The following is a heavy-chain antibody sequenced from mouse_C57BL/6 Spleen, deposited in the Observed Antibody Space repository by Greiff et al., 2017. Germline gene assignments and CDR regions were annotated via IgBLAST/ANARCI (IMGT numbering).Heavy chain of an antibody. CDR1: GYTFTSYW. J-gene: IGHJ2*01. V-gene: IGHV1-64*01. D-gene: IGHD1-1*01. Sequence: VQLQQPGAELVKHGASVKLSCKASGYTFTSYWMHWVKQRPGQGLEWIGMIHPNSGSTNYNEKFKSKATLTVDKSSSTASMQLSSLTSEDSAVYYCARDYGSSPDYWGQGTTLTVSS. CDR2: IHPNSGST. CDR3: ARDYGSSPDY.